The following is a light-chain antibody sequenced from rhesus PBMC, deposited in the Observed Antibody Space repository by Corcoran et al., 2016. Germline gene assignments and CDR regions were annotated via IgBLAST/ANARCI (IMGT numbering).Light chain of an antibody. CDR2: DVS. Sequence: DIQMTQSPSSLSASVGDTVTITCRASQGISSYLNWFQQKPGKAPKLLIYDVSNLESGVPSRFSGSGSGTDCTLTISSLQPEDFAAYYCLQHNSYPRTFGQGTKVEIK. CDR3: LQHNSYPRT. CDR1: QGISSY. J-gene: IGKJ1*01. V-gene: IGKV1-28*03.